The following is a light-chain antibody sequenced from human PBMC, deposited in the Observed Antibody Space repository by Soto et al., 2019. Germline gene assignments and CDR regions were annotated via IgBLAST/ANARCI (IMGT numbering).Light chain of an antibody. J-gene: IGLJ1*01. CDR2: SIS. V-gene: IGLV8-61*01. CDR1: SGSVSTANN. CDR3: ALLMGNRISV. Sequence: QNVVTQESSLSVSPGGTVTLTCGLISGSVSTANNPNWYQQTPGQAPRTLIYSISTLSSGVPDRFSGSILGNKAALTITGAQADDESDYYCALLMGNRISVFGTGTKVTVL.